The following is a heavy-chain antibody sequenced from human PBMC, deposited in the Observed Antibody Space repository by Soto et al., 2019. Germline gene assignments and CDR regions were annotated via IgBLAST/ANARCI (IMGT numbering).Heavy chain of an antibody. CDR3: ARGDCTGAYCYSWPFNYGVDV. Sequence: QVQLVESGGGVVQPGGSLRLSCTTSGFTFNTYGMYWVRQAPGKGLEWVAIIWYDGSNKYYGDSVKGRFTISRDNSKNTLYLQMNSVRAEDTALYYCARGDCTGAYCYSWPFNYGVDVWGKGTTVTGSS. V-gene: IGHV3-33*08. CDR2: IWYDGSNK. J-gene: IGHJ6*04. CDR1: GFTFNTYG. D-gene: IGHD2-15*01.